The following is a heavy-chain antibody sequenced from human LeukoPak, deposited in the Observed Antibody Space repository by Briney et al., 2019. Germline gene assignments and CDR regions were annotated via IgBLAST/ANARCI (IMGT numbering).Heavy chain of an antibody. Sequence: GGSLRLSCAASGFTFSSYGMHWVRQAPGKGLEWVAFIRYDGSNKDYADSVKGRFTLSRDNSKNTLYLQMNSLSAEDTAVYYCAKDRAPGNYDSTYMDVWGKGTTVTISS. CDR1: GFTFSSYG. J-gene: IGHJ6*03. CDR3: AKDRAPGNYDSTYMDV. V-gene: IGHV3-30*02. CDR2: IRYDGSNK. D-gene: IGHD3-16*01.